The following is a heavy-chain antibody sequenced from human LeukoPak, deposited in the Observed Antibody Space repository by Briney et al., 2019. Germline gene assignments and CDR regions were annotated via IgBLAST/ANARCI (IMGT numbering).Heavy chain of an antibody. CDR3: ARRRDSGSLQHFDY. J-gene: IGHJ4*02. V-gene: IGHV3-9*01. CDR1: GVTFDDYA. Sequence: QPGRSLRLSCAASGVTFDDYAMHWVRQAPGRGLEWVSGISWNSGTIVYADSVKGRFTISRDNAKNSLYLQMNSLRAEDTAVYYCARRRDSGSLQHFDYWGQGTLVTVSS. CDR2: ISWNSGTI. D-gene: IGHD1-26*01.